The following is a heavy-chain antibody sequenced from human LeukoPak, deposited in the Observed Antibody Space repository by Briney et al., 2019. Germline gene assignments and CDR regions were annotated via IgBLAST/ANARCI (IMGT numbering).Heavy chain of an antibody. CDR3: TRSPPNWFDP. CDR2: IKQDGSEK. V-gene: IGHV3-7*04. Sequence: GGSLRLSCAASGFTFSNYWMSWVRQAPGKGLEWVASIKQDGSEKYYVDSVKGRFTISRDNAKNTLYLQMNSLRVEDTAVYYCTRSPPNWFDPWGQGTLVTVSS. J-gene: IGHJ5*02. CDR1: GFTFSNYW.